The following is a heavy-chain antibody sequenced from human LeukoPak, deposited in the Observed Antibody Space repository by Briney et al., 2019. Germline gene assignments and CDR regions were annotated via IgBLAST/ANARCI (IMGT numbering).Heavy chain of an antibody. V-gene: IGHV1-18*01. D-gene: IGHD2-2*01. CDR2: ISAYNGNT. J-gene: IGHJ4*02. CDR1: GYTFTSYG. Sequence: ASVKVSCKASGYTFTSYGISWVRQAPGQGLEWMGWISAYNGNTNYAQKLQGRVTITTDTSTSTAYMELSSLRSEDTAVYYCARGGIGREYCSSTTCYDNSFGDWGQGTLVTVSS. CDR3: ARGGIGREYCSSTTCYDNSFGD.